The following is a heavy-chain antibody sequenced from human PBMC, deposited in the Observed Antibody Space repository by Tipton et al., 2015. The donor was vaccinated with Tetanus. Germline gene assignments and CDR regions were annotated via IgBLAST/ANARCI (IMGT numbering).Heavy chain of an antibody. D-gene: IGHD2-2*01. CDR1: GFTFRTYG. Sequence: GSLRLSCAASGFTFRTYGMSWVRQAPGKGLEWVSSLSGSEKDPYNKDSVKGRFIVSRDDSRNTLYLQLSSLRVEDTAVYYCVKHLIPGRAYFDSWGLGTLVTVSS. J-gene: IGHJ4*02. CDR3: VKHLIPGRAYFDS. V-gene: IGHV3-23*01. CDR2: LSGSEKDP.